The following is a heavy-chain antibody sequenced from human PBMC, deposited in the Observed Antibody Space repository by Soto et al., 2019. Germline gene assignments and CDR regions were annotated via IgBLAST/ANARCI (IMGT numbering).Heavy chain of an antibody. D-gene: IGHD2-21*02. CDR3: AIHPYCGGDCYSHYNWFDP. Sequence: QVQLVQSGAEVKKPGSSVKVSCKASGGTFSSYAISWVRQAPGQGLEWMGGIIPIFGTANYAQKFQGRVTITADESTSTAYMELSSLRSEDTAVYYCAIHPYCGGDCYSHYNWFDPWGQGTLVTVSS. V-gene: IGHV1-69*01. CDR1: GGTFSSYA. CDR2: IIPIFGTA. J-gene: IGHJ5*02.